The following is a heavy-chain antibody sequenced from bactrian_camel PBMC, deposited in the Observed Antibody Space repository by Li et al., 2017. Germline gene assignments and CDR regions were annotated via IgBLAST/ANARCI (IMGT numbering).Heavy chain of an antibody. CDR1: GYTNNWRY. CDR2: ILSGAKST. V-gene: IGHV3S63*01. Sequence: HVQLVESGGGSVQAGGSLRLSCQASGYTNNWRYIGWFRQAPGKEREGLAAILSGAKSTIYAASVKGRFTIRLDHGKNKISLQMDNLQSEDTAMYYCAADWGRCYVIGKVDLGRIDHWGLGTQVTVS. D-gene: IGHD1*01. J-gene: IGHJ4*01. CDR3: AADWGRCYVIGKVDLGRIDH.